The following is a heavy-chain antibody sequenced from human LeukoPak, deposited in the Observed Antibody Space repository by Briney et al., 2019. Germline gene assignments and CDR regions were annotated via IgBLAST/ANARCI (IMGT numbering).Heavy chain of an antibody. V-gene: IGHV3-20*01. Sequence: PGGSLRLSCAASGFTFDDYGMSWVRQAPGKGLEWVSGINWNGGSTGYADSVEGRFTISRDNAKNSLYLQMNSLRAEDTALYHCARDYCSSTSCYYGDAFDIWGQGTMVTVSS. CDR3: ARDYCSSTSCYYGDAFDI. J-gene: IGHJ3*02. D-gene: IGHD2-2*01. CDR2: INWNGGST. CDR1: GFTFDDYG.